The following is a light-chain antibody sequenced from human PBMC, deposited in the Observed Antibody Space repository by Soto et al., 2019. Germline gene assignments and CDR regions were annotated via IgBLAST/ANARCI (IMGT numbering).Light chain of an antibody. CDR2: AAS. V-gene: IGKV1-39*01. CDR1: QRISNN. Sequence: DIQMTQSPSSLSASVGDRVTITCRASQRISNNLNWYHQKPGKPPKLLIFAASTLQSGVPSRFSGGGSGTDFTLTINSLQPEDFATYDFQQTYSSSTFGPGTKVDIK. CDR3: QQTYSSST. J-gene: IGKJ3*01.